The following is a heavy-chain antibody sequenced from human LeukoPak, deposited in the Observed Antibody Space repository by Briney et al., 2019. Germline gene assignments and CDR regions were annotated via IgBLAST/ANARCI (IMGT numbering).Heavy chain of an antibody. CDR2: ISRSGGST. Sequence: PGGSLRLSCAASGFTFSTYGMGWVRQAPGKGLEWVSAISRSGGSTYYADSVKGRSTISRDNSKNTLYLQMSSLRAEDTAIYYCAKPYYYDSTGYEYYYYGMDVWGQGTTVTVSS. CDR3: AKPYYYDSTGYEYYYYGMDV. CDR1: GFTFSTYG. J-gene: IGHJ6*02. V-gene: IGHV3-23*01. D-gene: IGHD3-22*01.